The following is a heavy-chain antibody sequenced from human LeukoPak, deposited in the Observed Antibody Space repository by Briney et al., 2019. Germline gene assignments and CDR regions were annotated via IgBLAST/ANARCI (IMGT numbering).Heavy chain of an antibody. J-gene: IGHJ4*02. CDR3: AHRPKEIWGSYDI. CDR1: GFSLSNARMG. CDR2: IFSNDEK. D-gene: IGHD3-16*01. Sequence: SGPTLVNPTETLTLTCTVSGFSLSNARMGVSWIRQPPGKALEWLANIFSNDEKSYSTSLKSRLTISKDTSKSQVVLTMTNMDPLDTATYYCAHRPKEIWGSYDIWGQGILVTVSS. V-gene: IGHV2-26*01.